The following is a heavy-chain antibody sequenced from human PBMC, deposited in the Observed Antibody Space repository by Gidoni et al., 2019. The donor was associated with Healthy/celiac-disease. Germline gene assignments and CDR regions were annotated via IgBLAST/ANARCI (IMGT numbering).Heavy chain of an antibody. D-gene: IGHD6-25*01. CDR2: INHSGST. CDR1: GGSFSGYY. J-gene: IGHJ4*02. Sequence: QVQLQQWGAGLLKPSETLSLTCAVYGGSFSGYYWTWIRQPPGKGLEWIGEINHSGSTNYNPSLKSRVTISVDTSKNQISLKLSSGTAADTAVYSCARGPATSFDYWGQGTLVTVSS. CDR3: ARGPATSFDY. V-gene: IGHV4-34*01.